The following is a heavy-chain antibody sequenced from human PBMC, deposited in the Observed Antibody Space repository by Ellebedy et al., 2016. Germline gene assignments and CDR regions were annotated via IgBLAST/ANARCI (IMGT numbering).Heavy chain of an antibody. D-gene: IGHD1-7*01. V-gene: IGHV4-59*08. CDR2: IYYSGST. CDR1: GGSISSYY. J-gene: IGHJ4*02. CDR3: VRGNWNYGGVDY. Sequence: SETLSLTCTVSGGSISSYYWSWIRQPPGKGLEWIGYIYYSGSTNYNPSLKSRVTISVDKSKNHFSLKLSSVTAADTAVYYCVRGNWNYGGVDYWGQGNLVTVSS.